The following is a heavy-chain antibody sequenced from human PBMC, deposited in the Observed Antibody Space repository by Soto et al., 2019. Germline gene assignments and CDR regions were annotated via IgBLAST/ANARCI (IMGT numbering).Heavy chain of an antibody. V-gene: IGHV1-46*01. CDR3: ARARGYSGYGGY. CDR2: INPSGGST. Sequence: ASVKVSCKASGYTFTSYYMHWVRQAPGQGLEWMGIINPSGGSTSYAQKFQGRVTMTTDTSTSTAYMELRSLRSDDTAVYYCARARGYSGYGGYWGQGTLVTVSS. CDR1: GYTFTSYY. J-gene: IGHJ4*02. D-gene: IGHD5-12*01.